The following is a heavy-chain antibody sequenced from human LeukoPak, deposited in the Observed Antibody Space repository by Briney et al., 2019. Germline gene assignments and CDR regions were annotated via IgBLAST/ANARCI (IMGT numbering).Heavy chain of an antibody. J-gene: IGHJ4*02. CDR1: GGSISSSSYY. Sequence: PSETLSLTCTVSGGSISSSSYYWGWIRQPPGKGLEWIGSIYYSGSTYYNPSLKSRVTISVDTSKNQFSLKLSSVTAADTAVYYCARHASYYYGSGSYHFDYWGQGTLVTVSS. D-gene: IGHD3-10*01. V-gene: IGHV4-39*01. CDR3: ARHASYYYGSGSYHFDY. CDR2: IYYSGST.